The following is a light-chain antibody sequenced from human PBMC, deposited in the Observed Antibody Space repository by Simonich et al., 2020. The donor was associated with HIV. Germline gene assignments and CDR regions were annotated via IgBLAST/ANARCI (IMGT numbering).Light chain of an antibody. J-gene: IGKJ5*01. CDR1: HSFGSRLVWYN. CDR2: GAS. V-gene: IGKV3-15*01. Sequence: EIVMTQSPATLSVSPGERATLSCRAGHSFGSRLVWYNLAWYQQKPVQAPRLLIYGASTRATGTPARFRGSGSGTEFTLTISSLQSEDFAVYYCQQYNNWPSTFGQGTRPEI. CDR3: QQYNNWPST.